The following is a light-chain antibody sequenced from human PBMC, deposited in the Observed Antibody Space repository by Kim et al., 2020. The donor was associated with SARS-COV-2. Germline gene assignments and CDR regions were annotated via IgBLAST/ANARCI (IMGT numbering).Light chain of an antibody. CDR2: DVS. V-gene: IGLV2-14*03. CDR3: TVFLVSTNIQSV. Sequence: QSALTQPASVSGSPGQSIIISCTGTSSDVGAYNLVSWYQQSPGKAPKLLIYDVSLRPSGVSNRFSGSKSGNTASLTIAGLQAEDEADYYCTVFLVSTNIQSVFGGGTQLTVL. CDR1: SSDVGAYNL. J-gene: IGLJ3*02.